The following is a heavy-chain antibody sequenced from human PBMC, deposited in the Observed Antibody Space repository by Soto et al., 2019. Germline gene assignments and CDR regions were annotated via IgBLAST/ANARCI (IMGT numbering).Heavy chain of an antibody. CDR1: GYTLTELS. CDR2: FDPEDGET. Sequence: ASVKVSCKVSGYTLTELSMHWVRQAPGKGLEWMGGFDPEDGETIYAQKFQGRVTMTEDTSTDTAYMELRSLRSEDTAVYYGATSNVFRYFDWLSQRYFDYWGQGTLVTVSS. D-gene: IGHD3-9*01. CDR3: ATSNVFRYFDWLSQRYFDY. V-gene: IGHV1-24*01. J-gene: IGHJ4*02.